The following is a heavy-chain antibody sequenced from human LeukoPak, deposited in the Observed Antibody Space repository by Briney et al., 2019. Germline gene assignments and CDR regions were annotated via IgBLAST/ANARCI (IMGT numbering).Heavy chain of an antibody. D-gene: IGHD2-21*02. CDR1: GFAISDYS. CDR3: ARNFYCGGDCAISYFNY. Sequence: GGSLRLSCAASGFAISDYSMNWVRQVPGKGLEWVSYISSSSNKVYYADSVKGRFTISGDNAKNSLFLQMNSLRADDTAVYYCARNFYCGGDCAISYFNYWGQGTLVTVSS. J-gene: IGHJ4*02. V-gene: IGHV3-48*01. CDR2: ISSSSNKV.